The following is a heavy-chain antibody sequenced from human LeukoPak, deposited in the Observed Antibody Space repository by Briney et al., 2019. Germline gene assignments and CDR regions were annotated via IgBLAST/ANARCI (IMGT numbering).Heavy chain of an antibody. V-gene: IGHV3-33*07. D-gene: IGHD2-21*02. CDR3: ARDFGGDYDAFDI. CDR1: GFTLRSYG. J-gene: IGHJ3*02. Sequence: GGSLRLSCVASGFTLRSYGMYRVRQAPGRGLEWVAVVWYDGGNRYYVDSVKGRFTISRDNSKNTLYLQMNSLRAEDTAVYYCARDFGGDYDAFDIWGQGTVVTVSS. CDR2: VWYDGGNR.